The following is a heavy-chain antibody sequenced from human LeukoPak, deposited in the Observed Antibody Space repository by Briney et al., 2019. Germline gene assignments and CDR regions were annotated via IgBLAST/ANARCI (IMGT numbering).Heavy chain of an antibody. D-gene: IGHD2-15*01. Sequence: GSSVKVSCKASGGTFSSYAISWVRQAPGQGLEWMGRIIPIFGTANYAQKFQGRVTITTDESTSTAYMELSSLRSEDTAVYYCARDPANLVVAAKEFYYYYYMDVWGKGTTVTVSS. V-gene: IGHV1-69*05. CDR3: ARDPANLVVAAKEFYYYYYMDV. CDR2: IIPIFGTA. J-gene: IGHJ6*03. CDR1: GGTFSSYA.